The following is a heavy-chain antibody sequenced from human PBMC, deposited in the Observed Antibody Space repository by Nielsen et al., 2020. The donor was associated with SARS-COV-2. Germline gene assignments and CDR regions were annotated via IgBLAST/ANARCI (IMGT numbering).Heavy chain of an antibody. Sequence: ASVKVSCKASGYTFTSYDINWVRQATGQGLEWMGWMNPNSGNTGYAQKFQGRVTMTTDTSTSTAYMELRSLTSDDTAVYYCARANNRFWPWAWFDPWGQGTLVTVSS. D-gene: IGHD1-14*01. CDR1: GYTFTSYD. CDR2: MNPNSGNT. J-gene: IGHJ5*02. V-gene: IGHV1-8*01. CDR3: ARANNRFWPWAWFDP.